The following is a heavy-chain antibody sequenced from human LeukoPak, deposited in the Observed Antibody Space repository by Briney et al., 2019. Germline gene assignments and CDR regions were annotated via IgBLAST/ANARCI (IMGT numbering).Heavy chain of an antibody. Sequence: GGSLRLSCAASGFTFSSYSMNWVRQAPGKGLEWVSSISSSSSYIYYADSVKGRFTISRDNAKNSLYLQMNSLRAEDTAVYYCARAPYGDFPFESWGQGTLVTVSS. CDR1: GFTFSSYS. D-gene: IGHD4-17*01. J-gene: IGHJ5*01. V-gene: IGHV3-21*01. CDR2: ISSSSSYI. CDR3: ARAPYGDFPFES.